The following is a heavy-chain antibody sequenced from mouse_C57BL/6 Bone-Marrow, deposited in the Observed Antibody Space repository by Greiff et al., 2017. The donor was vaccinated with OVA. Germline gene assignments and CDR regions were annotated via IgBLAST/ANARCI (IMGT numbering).Heavy chain of an antibody. Sequence: DVKLQESGGGLVQPGGSMKLSCVASGFTFSNYWMNWVRQSPEKGLEWVAQIRLKSDNYATHYAESVKGRFTISRDDSKSSVYLQMNNLRAEDTGIYYCTGGGLRRGYFDVWGTGTTVTVSS. J-gene: IGHJ1*03. D-gene: IGHD2-4*01. CDR3: TGGGLRRGYFDV. CDR1: GFTFSNYW. V-gene: IGHV6-3*01. CDR2: IRLKSDNYAT.